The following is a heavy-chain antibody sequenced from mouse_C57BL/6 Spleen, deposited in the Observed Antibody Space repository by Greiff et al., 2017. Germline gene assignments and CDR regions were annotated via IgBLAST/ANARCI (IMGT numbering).Heavy chain of an antibody. V-gene: IGHV1-9*01. CDR3: AREDYGSSYGAAD. J-gene: IGHJ3*01. CDR2: ILPGSGST. Sequence: QVQLQQSGAELMKPGASVKLSCKATGYTFTGYWIEWVKQRPGNGLEWIGEILPGSGSTTYNEKFKGKATFTADTSSNTAYMQLSSLTTEDSAIYYCAREDYGSSYGAADWGQGTLVTVSA. D-gene: IGHD1-1*01. CDR1: GYTFTGYW.